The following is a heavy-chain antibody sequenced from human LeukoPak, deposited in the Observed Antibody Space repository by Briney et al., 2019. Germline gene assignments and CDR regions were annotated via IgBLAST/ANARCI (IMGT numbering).Heavy chain of an antibody. J-gene: IGHJ3*02. D-gene: IGHD2-21*02. V-gene: IGHV1-8*01. CDR1: GYTFTSYD. CDR2: MNPNSGNT. CDR3: ASGGYCGGDCYPGSINNDAFDM. Sequence: ASVKVSCKASGYTFTSYDINWVRQATGQGLEWMGWMNPNSGNTGYAQKFQGRVTMTRNTSISTAYMELSSLRSEDTAVYYCASGGYCGGDCYPGSINNDAFDMWGQGTMVTVSS.